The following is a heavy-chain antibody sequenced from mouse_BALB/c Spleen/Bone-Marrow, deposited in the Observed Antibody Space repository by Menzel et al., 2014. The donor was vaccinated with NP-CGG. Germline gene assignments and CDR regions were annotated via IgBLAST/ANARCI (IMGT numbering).Heavy chain of an antibody. CDR2: IRNKANGYTT. D-gene: IGHD3-1*01. CDR1: GFTFTDYY. J-gene: IGHJ2*01. Sequence: DVKLVESGGGLVQPGGSLRLSCATSGFTFTDYYMNWVRQPPGKALEWLGFIRNKANGYTTEYSASVKGRFTISRDNSQSILYLQMNTLRAEHSATYYCARDMGGLLFDYWGQGTTLTVSS. V-gene: IGHV7-3*02. CDR3: ARDMGGLLFDY.